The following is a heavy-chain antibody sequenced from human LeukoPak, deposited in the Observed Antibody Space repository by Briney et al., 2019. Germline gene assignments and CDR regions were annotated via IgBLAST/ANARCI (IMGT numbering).Heavy chain of an antibody. V-gene: IGHV3-11*01. Sequence: PGGSLRLSCAASGFTFSDYYMSWIRQDPGKGLEWVSYTSGSTNIIHYADSVKGRFTISRDKAKNSVYLQRNSLRPEDTAVYYCARVMSVWGSYRYTRAFDIGGQGSLVTVSS. CDR2: TSGSTNII. CDR1: GFTFSDYY. D-gene: IGHD3-16*02. CDR3: ARVMSVWGSYRYTRAFDI. J-gene: IGHJ3*02.